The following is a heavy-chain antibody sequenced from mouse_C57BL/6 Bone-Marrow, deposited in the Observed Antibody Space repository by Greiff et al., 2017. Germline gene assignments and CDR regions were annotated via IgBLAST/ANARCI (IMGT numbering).Heavy chain of an antibody. Sequence: QVQLQQPGAELVKPGASVKMSCKASGYTFTSYWITWVKQRPGQGLAWIGDIYPGSGSTNYNEKFKGTATLTVDKSSSTAYMQLSSLTSEDSAVYYCARPCYINDWYFDVWGTGTTVTVAS. CDR3: ARPCYINDWYFDV. D-gene: IGHD2-5*01. J-gene: IGHJ1*03. CDR2: IYPGSGST. V-gene: IGHV1-55*01. CDR1: GYTFTSYW.